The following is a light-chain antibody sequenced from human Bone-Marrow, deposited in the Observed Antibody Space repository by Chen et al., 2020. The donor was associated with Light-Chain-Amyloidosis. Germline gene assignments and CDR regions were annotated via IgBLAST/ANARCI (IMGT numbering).Light chain of an antibody. CDR2: EVT. Sequence: QSALTQPASVSGSPGQSITISCTGTRSDVGGDNNVSWFQQHPDKAPKLMIYEVTNRPSWVPDRFSGSKSDNTASLTISGLQTEDEADYFCSSYTITNTLVFGSGTRVTVL. CDR1: RSDVGGDNN. V-gene: IGLV2-14*01. CDR3: SSYTITNTLV. J-gene: IGLJ1*01.